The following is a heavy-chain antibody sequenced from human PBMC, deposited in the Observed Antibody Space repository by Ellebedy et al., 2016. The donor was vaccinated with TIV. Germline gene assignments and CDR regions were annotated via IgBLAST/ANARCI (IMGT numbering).Heavy chain of an antibody. D-gene: IGHD6-19*01. J-gene: IGHJ5*02. Sequence: GSLRLXCTVSGGSISSSSYYWGWIRQPPGKGLEWIGSIYYSGSTYYNPSLKSRVTISVDTSKNQFSLKLSSVTAADTAVYYCARRLSGYSSGWYRGGFDPWGQGTLVTVSS. V-gene: IGHV4-39*01. CDR3: ARRLSGYSSGWYRGGFDP. CDR2: IYYSGST. CDR1: GGSISSSSYY.